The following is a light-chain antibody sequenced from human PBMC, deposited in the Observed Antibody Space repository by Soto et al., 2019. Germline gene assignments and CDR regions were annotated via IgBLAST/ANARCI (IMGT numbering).Light chain of an antibody. CDR2: DAS. CDR1: QSVTSN. Sequence: EIVLTQSPATLSLSPGERATLSCRASQSVTSNLVWYQQKPGQAPRLLIYDASNRAAGIPARFSGSRSGTYITLTISSLEPEDFAVYYCQQRGSWPSTFGGGTKVEI. J-gene: IGKJ4*01. CDR3: QQRGSWPST. V-gene: IGKV3-11*01.